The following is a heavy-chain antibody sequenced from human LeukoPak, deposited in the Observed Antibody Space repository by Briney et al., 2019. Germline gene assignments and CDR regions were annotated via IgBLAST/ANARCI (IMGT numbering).Heavy chain of an antibody. V-gene: IGHV3-33*01. J-gene: IGHJ4*02. CDR2: IRYDGSNK. CDR3: ARATHFSFKWSGCYTDY. CDR1: GFTFSSYG. Sequence: PGGTLRLTCAAYGFTFSSYGRSWVRQAPGKGLEWVGVIRYDGSNKYNSYSVKGLFPISRDNSNNTLYLQMNSLRAEDTAVYYCARATHFSFKWSGCYTDYWGQGTLVTVSS. D-gene: IGHD3-3*01.